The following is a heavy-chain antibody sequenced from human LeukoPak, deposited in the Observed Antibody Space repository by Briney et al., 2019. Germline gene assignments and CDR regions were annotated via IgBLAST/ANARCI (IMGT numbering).Heavy chain of an antibody. CDR2: IKQDGSEK. Sequence: GGSPRLSCAASGFTFSSYWMSWVRQAPGKGLEWVANIKQDGSEKYYVDSVKGRFTISRDNAKNSLYLQMNSLRAEDMAVYYCARDFHPTVTTVYYYYYMDVWGKGTTVTVSS. J-gene: IGHJ6*03. CDR3: ARDFHPTVTTVYYYYYMDV. V-gene: IGHV3-7*01. CDR1: GFTFSSYW. D-gene: IGHD4-11*01.